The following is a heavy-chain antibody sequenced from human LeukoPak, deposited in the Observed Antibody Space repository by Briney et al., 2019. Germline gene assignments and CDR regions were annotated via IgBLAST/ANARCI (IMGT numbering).Heavy chain of an antibody. CDR1: GFTFAIHA. Sequence: GGSLRLSCAASGFTFAIHAMTWVPQAPGKGLECVSGISGDGASTHYAESVKGQFTISRDNSQNTLFLQMNSLRVEDTAIYYCAKDSYVSGRPLHTFDVWGQGTMVTVSS. D-gene: IGHD3-10*01. J-gene: IGHJ3*01. V-gene: IGHV3-23*01. CDR3: AKDSYVSGRPLHTFDV. CDR2: ISGDGAST.